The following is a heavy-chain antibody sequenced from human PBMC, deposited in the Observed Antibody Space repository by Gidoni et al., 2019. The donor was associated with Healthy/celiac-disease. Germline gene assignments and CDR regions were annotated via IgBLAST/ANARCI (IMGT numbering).Heavy chain of an antibody. J-gene: IGHJ4*02. CDR3: ARDLSSYGSGSYLGY. D-gene: IGHD3-10*01. CDR2: IWYDGSNK. V-gene: IGHV3-33*01. Sequence: QVQLVESGGGVVQPGRSLRLSCAASGFTFSSYGMHWVRQAPGKGLEWVAVIWYDGSNKYYADSVKGRFTISRDNSKNTLYLQMNSLRAEDTAVYYCARDLSSYGSGSYLGYWGQGTLVTVSS. CDR1: GFTFSSYG.